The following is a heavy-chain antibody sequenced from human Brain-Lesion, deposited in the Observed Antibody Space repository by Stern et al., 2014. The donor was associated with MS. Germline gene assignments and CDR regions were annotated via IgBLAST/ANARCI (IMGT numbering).Heavy chain of an antibody. CDR3: ARGRVVPGFQYYATDV. CDR2: IFNSGST. D-gene: IGHD2-2*01. Sequence: VQLLESGPGLVKPSQTLSLSCTVSGGSISSGGYYWSWIRQPAGKGLEWIGRIFNSGSTSYNPSLKSRVPISIETPNTHFSLRLNSMTAADTAVYYCARGRVVPGFQYYATDVWGQGTTVIVSS. CDR1: GGSISSGGYY. J-gene: IGHJ6*02. V-gene: IGHV4-61*02.